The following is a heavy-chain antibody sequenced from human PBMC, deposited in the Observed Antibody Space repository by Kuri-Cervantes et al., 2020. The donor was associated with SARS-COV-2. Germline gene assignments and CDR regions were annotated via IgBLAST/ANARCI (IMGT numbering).Heavy chain of an antibody. Sequence: GESLKISCAASGFTFSSYGMHWVRQAPGKGLEWVAVIWYDGSNKYYADSVKGRFTISRDNSKNTLYLQMNSLRAEDTAVYYCARDHPSGSYYGLVDYWGQGTRVTGSS. V-gene: IGHV3-33*01. J-gene: IGHJ4*02. CDR2: IWYDGSNK. CDR3: ARDHPSGSYYGLVDY. D-gene: IGHD1-26*01. CDR1: GFTFSSYG.